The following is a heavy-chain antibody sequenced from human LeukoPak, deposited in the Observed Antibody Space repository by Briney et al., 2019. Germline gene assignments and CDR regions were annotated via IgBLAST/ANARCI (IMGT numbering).Heavy chain of an antibody. CDR2: NYTSGST. D-gene: IGHD2-21*01. CDR1: GGSISSGSYY. Sequence: SQTLSLPCTVSGGSISSGSYYWSWIRQPAGKGLEWIERNYTSGSTNYNPSLMSRVTILVDTSKNQFSLKLSSVTAADTAVYYCAIVGGAGYYYYMDVWGKGTTVTISS. J-gene: IGHJ6*03. CDR3: AIVGGAGYYYYMDV. V-gene: IGHV4-61*02.